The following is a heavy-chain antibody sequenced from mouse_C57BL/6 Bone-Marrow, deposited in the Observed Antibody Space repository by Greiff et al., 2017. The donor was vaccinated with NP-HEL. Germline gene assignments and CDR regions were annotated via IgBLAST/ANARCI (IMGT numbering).Heavy chain of an antibody. CDR2: INPSSGYT. CDR1: GYTFTSYT. CDR3: TKYYYSRRVLYYFDY. D-gene: IGHD1-1*01. J-gene: IGHJ2*01. V-gene: IGHV1-4*01. Sequence: QVQLQQSGAELARPGASVKMSCKASGYTFTSYTMHWVKQRPGQGLEWIGYINPSSGYTKYNQKFKDKATLTADKSSSTAYMQLSSLTSEDSADYYCTKYYYSRRVLYYFDYWGQGTTLTVSS.